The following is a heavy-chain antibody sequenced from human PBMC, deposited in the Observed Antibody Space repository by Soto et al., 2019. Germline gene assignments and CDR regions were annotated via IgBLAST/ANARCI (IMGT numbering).Heavy chain of an antibody. V-gene: IGHV3-30*18. CDR2: MSYEGSNK. CDR3: AKDRVFTTSWSGFDP. D-gene: IGHD2-2*01. Sequence: QVQLVESGGGVVQPGRSLRLSCAASGFTFSTYGMHWVRQAPGKGLEWVAFMSYEGSNKYYADSVKGRFTISRDNLKNMLHLQMNSLRPEDTGLYYCAKDRVFTTSWSGFDPWGQGTLVTVSS. CDR1: GFTFSTYG. J-gene: IGHJ5*02.